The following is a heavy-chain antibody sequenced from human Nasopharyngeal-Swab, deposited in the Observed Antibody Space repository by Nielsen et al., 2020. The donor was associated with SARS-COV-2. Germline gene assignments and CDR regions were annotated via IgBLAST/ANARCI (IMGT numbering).Heavy chain of an antibody. V-gene: IGHV3-21*01. Sequence: WIRQPPGKRLEWVSSISSSSSYIYYADSVKGRFTISRDNAKNSLYLQMNSLRAEDTAVYYCARDPYSSNAFDIWGQGTMVTVSS. J-gene: IGHJ3*02. D-gene: IGHD6-13*01. CDR2: ISSSSSYI. CDR3: ARDPYSSNAFDI.